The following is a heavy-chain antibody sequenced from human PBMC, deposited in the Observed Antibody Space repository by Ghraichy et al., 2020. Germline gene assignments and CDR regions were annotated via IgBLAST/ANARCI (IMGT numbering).Heavy chain of an antibody. J-gene: IGHJ3*01. Sequence: GGSLRLSCAASGFTFSTYALSWVRQAPGKGLEWVSAVDGSGGRTYYVDSVKGRFTISRDNSKNTLYLQMNSLRAEDTAVYYCAKEPNSSGFFDLWGQGTMVTVSS. CDR3: AKEPNSSGFFDL. D-gene: IGHD3-22*01. CDR1: GFTFSTYA. V-gene: IGHV3-23*01. CDR2: VDGSGGRT.